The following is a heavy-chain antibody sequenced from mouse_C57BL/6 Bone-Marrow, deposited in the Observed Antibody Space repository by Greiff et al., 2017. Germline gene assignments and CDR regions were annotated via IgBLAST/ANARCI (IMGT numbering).Heavy chain of an antibody. Sequence: VHLVESGAELARPGASVKLSCKASGYTFTSYGISWVKQRTGQGLEWIGEIYPRSGNTYYNEKFKGKATLTADKSSSTAYMELRSLTSEDSAVYFCARRRGYSAWFAYWGQGTLVTVSA. CDR2: IYPRSGNT. CDR3: ARRRGYSAWFAY. J-gene: IGHJ3*01. V-gene: IGHV1-81*01. CDR1: GYTFTSYG. D-gene: IGHD2-3*01.